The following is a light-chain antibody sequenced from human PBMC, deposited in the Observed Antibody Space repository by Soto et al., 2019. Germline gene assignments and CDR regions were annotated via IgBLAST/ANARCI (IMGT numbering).Light chain of an antibody. CDR2: HAS. CDR3: QQYDNLPYT. J-gene: IGKJ2*01. CDR1: QDISNY. Sequence: DIQMTQSPPSRSASVGDRVTITCQASQDISNYLSWCQQKPGKAPKLLIYHASNLETGVPSRFSGSGSGTYFTFTISSLQPEDTATYYCQQYDNLPYTFGQGTKLEI. V-gene: IGKV1-33*01.